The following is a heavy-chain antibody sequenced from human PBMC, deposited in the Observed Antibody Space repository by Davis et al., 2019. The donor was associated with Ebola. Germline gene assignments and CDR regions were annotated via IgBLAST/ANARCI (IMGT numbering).Heavy chain of an antibody. CDR3: ARQRGLGLPFGAFDI. D-gene: IGHD1-26*01. V-gene: IGHV5-51*01. Sequence: GESLKISCKGSGYSFTNMWIGWVRQMPGKGLEWMGIIYPGYSDTPYSPSFQGQVTISADRSISTAYLHWGSLKASDTAMYYCARQRGLGLPFGAFDIWRQGTVVTVSS. J-gene: IGHJ3*02. CDR1: GYSFTNMW. CDR2: IYPGYSDT.